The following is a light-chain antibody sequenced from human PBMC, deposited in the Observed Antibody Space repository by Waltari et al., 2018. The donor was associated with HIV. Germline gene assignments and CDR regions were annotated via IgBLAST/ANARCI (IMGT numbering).Light chain of an antibody. CDR2: ATS. J-gene: IGKJ1*01. Sequence: DIEVTQSPSTLSASVGDTVSVPCRTDHDIITWLAWYQHRPGKAPKLLIYATSILASGVPSRFSVRGSGTEFTLTISSLQPDDFATYYCQQYNSFSQAFGQGTKV. CDR3: QQYNSFSQA. V-gene: IGKV1-5*03. CDR1: HDIITW.